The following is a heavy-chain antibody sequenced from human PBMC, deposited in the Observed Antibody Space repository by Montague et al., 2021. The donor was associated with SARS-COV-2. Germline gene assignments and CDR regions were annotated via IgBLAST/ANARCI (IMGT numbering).Heavy chain of an antibody. D-gene: IGHD5-18*01. CDR2: IYYSGST. J-gene: IGHJ3*01. Sequence: TLSLTCTVSGGSISDGGYSWSWIRQLPGKRLEWIGCIYYSGSTFYNPSLKSRLTISVDTSKNQFFLQLSSVTAADTAVYYCARDGGRFQLCLREDDAYALWGQGTMVTVSS. V-gene: IGHV4-31*03. CDR3: ARDGGRFQLCLREDDAYAL. CDR1: GGSISDGGYS.